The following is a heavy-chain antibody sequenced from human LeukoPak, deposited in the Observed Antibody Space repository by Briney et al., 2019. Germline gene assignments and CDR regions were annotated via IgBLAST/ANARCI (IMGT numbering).Heavy chain of an antibody. CDR3: ARGSDSSGYYPDY. CDR2: ISSSSSYI. CDR1: GFTFSSYS. D-gene: IGHD3-22*01. Sequence: GGSLRLSCAASGFTFSSYSMNWVRQAPGKGLEWVSSISSSSSYIYYADSVKGRFTISRDNAKNSLYLQMNSLRAEDTAVYYCARGSDSSGYYPDYWGQGTLVTVSS. V-gene: IGHV3-21*01. J-gene: IGHJ4*02.